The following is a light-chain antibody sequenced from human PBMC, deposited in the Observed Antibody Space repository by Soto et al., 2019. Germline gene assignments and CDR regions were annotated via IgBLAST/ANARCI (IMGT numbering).Light chain of an antibody. Sequence: EIVMTQSPATLSVSPGERATLSCRASQSVNSNLAWYQQKPGQAPRVLIYGASTTAPGIPARFSGSGSGTEFTLTISSLQSEDSAVYHCQQYNDWPRTFGQGTKVDIK. J-gene: IGKJ1*01. CDR1: QSVNSN. V-gene: IGKV3-15*01. CDR2: GAS. CDR3: QQYNDWPRT.